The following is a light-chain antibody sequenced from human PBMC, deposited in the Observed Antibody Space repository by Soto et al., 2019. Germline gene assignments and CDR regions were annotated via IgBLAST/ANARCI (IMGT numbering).Light chain of an antibody. CDR1: QSVSTY. J-gene: IGKJ5*01. V-gene: IGKV1-5*03. Sequence: DIQMTQSPSTLSASVGDRVTITCRASQSVSTYLAWYQQKPGKAPNLLIYKASSLESGVPSRFSGSGSGTEFNLTISSLQPDDFATYYCQQYNSYSITFGQGTRLEIK. CDR2: KAS. CDR3: QQYNSYSIT.